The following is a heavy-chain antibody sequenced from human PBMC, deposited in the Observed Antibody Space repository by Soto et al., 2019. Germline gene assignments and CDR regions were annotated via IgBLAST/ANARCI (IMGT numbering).Heavy chain of an antibody. Sequence: GGSLRLSCAASGFTFSSYAMSWVRQAPGKGLEWVSAISGSGGSTYYADSVKGRFTIPRDNSKNTLYLQMNSLRAEDTAVYYCAKADYYDSSGIFDYWGQGTLVTVSS. CDR2: ISGSGGST. CDR3: AKADYYDSSGIFDY. V-gene: IGHV3-23*01. J-gene: IGHJ4*02. CDR1: GFTFSSYA. D-gene: IGHD3-22*01.